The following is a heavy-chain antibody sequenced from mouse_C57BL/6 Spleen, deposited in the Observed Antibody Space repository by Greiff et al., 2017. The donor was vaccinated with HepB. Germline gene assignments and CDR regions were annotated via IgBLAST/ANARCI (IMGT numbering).Heavy chain of an antibody. Sequence: VHVKQSGAELVRPGSSVKMSCKTSGYTFTSYGINWVKQRPGQGLEWIGYIYIGNGYTEYNEKFKGKATLTSDTSSSTAYMQLSSLTSEDSAIYFCARGGLRRGGYFDYWGQGTTLTVSS. CDR2: IYIGNGYT. J-gene: IGHJ2*01. CDR3: ARGGLRRGGYFDY. CDR1: GYTFTSYG. V-gene: IGHV1-58*01. D-gene: IGHD2-4*01.